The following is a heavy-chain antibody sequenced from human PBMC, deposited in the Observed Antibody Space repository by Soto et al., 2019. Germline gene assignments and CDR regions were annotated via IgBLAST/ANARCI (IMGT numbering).Heavy chain of an antibody. CDR3: TTDLPGEWLLYGGY. J-gene: IGHJ4*02. V-gene: IGHV3-15*01. D-gene: IGHD3-3*01. Sequence: GGSLRLSCAASGFTFSNAWMSWVRQAPGKGLEWVGRIKSKTDGGTTDYAAPVKGRFTISRDDSKNTLYLQMNSLKTEDTAVYYCTTDLPGEWLLYGGYWGQGTLVTVSS. CDR1: GFTFSNAW. CDR2: IKSKTDGGTT.